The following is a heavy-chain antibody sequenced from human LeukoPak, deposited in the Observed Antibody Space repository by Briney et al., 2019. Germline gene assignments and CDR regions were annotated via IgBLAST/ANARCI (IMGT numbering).Heavy chain of an antibody. CDR1: GYTFTSHY. CDR3: ARDMGTGSSWYDDTLDY. Sequence: ASVKVSCKASGYTFTSHYMHWVRQAPGQGLEWMGAINPGGGSTTYAQKFQGRVTMTKDMSTSTVYMDLSSLTSEDTAVYYCARDMGTGSSWYDDTLDYWGQGTLVTVSS. J-gene: IGHJ4*02. D-gene: IGHD6-13*01. V-gene: IGHV1-46*01. CDR2: INPGGGST.